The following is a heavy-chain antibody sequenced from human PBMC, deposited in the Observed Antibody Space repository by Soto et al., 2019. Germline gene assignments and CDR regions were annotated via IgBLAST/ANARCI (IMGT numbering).Heavy chain of an antibody. V-gene: IGHV1-69*13. J-gene: IGHJ4*02. CDR2: IIPIFGTA. CDR1: GGTFSSYA. Sequence: SVKVSCKASGGTFSSYAISWVRQAPGQGLEWMGGIIPIFGTANYAQKFQGRVTITADESTSTAYMELSSLRSEDTAVYYCARCEDQGGGLRYFDWPHHPLDYWGQGTLVTAPQ. CDR3: ARCEDQGGGLRYFDWPHHPLDY. D-gene: IGHD3-9*01.